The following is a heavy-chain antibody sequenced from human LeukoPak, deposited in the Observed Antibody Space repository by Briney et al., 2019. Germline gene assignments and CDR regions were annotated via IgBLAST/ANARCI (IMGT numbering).Heavy chain of an antibody. D-gene: IGHD6-19*01. V-gene: IGHV3-74*01. CDR2: INSDGSST. Sequence: PWGSPRPSRAASGVTLSSHWIHWVRQAPGKGLVLVSRINSDGSSTRYADSVKGRFTLSPDNAQNTPYLQKNSLRAEDKALYYCASGDIAVDGNAIDYWGQGTLVTVSS. CDR1: GVTLSSHW. CDR3: ASGDIAVDGNAIDY. J-gene: IGHJ4*02.